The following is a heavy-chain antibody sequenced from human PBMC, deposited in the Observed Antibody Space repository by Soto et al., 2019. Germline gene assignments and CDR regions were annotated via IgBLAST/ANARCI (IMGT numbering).Heavy chain of an antibody. J-gene: IGHJ6*02. Sequence: SETLSLTCTVSGGSISSYYWGWIRQPAGKGLEWIGRIYTSGSTNYNPSLKSRVTMSVDTSKDQFSLKLSSVTAADTAVYYCARDRFAATIYYGMDVWGQGTTVTVSS. CDR3: ARDRFAATIYYGMDV. V-gene: IGHV4-4*07. CDR1: GGSISSYY. CDR2: IYTSGST. D-gene: IGHD5-12*01.